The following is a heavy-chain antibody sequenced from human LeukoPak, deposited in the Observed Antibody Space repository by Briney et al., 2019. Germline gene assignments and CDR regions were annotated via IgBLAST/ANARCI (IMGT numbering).Heavy chain of an antibody. CDR3: ARGGGLDV. J-gene: IGHJ6*02. D-gene: IGHD3-16*01. CDR2: INHNGNVN. Sequence: GGSLPLSCAASGFPFSSYWMNWARQATGKGLEWVASINHNGNVNYYVDSVKGRFTISRDNAKNSLYLQMSNLRAEDTAVYFCARGGGLDVWGQGATVTVSS. V-gene: IGHV3-7*03. CDR1: GFPFSSYW.